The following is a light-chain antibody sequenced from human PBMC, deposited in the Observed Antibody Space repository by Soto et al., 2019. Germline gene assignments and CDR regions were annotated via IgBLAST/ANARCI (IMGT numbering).Light chain of an antibody. CDR1: SSNIDINT. V-gene: IGLV1-44*01. J-gene: IGLJ1*01. CDR2: TDN. CDR3: GAWDESLNGYV. Sequence: QSVLTQPPSASGTPGQRVTISCSGGSSNIDINTVNWYQQLPGTAPTVLIYTDNERPSGVPDRCSGSKSGPSAYLAINGLQSGDEADYYCGAWDESLNGYVFGTGTKVTVL.